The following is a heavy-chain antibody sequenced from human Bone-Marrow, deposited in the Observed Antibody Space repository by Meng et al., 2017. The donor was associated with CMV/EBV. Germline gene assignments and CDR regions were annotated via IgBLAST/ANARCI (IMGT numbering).Heavy chain of an antibody. CDR3: ARAIAARSNYYYYYGMDV. J-gene: IGHJ6*02. CDR1: GYTFTGYY. V-gene: IGHV1-2*02. D-gene: IGHD6-6*01. CDR2: INPNSGGT. Sequence: ASVKVSCKASGYTFTGYYMHWVRQAPGQGLEWMGWINPNSGGTNYAQKFQGRVTMTRDMSISTAYMELSRLRSDDTAVYYCARAIAARSNYYYYYGMDVWGQGTTVTVSS.